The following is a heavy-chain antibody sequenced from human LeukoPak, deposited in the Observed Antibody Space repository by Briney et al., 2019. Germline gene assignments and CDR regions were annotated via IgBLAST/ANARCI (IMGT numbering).Heavy chain of an antibody. D-gene: IGHD2-15*01. V-gene: IGHV3-30*18. J-gene: IGHJ4*02. CDR3: AKANYCSGGSCYSFDY. CDR2: ISYDGSNK. CDR1: GFTFSSYG. Sequence: PGGSLRLSCAASGFTFSSYGMHWARQAPGKGLEWVAVISYDGSNKYYADSVKGRFTISRDNSKNTLYLQMNSLRAEDTAVYYCAKANYCSGGSCYSFDYWGQGTLVTVSS.